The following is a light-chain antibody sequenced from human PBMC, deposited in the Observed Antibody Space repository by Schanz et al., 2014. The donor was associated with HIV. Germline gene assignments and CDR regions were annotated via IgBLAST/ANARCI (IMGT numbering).Light chain of an antibody. CDR1: SSDIGGYKY. Sequence: QSALTQPASVSGSPGQSITISCTGTSSDIGGYKYVSWYQQYPGRAPKLITYDVSDRPSGISNRFSGSKSGNTASLTISGLQAEDEANYFCSSYTSGGTPVVFGGGTKLTVL. CDR2: DVS. V-gene: IGLV2-14*03. CDR3: SSYTSGGTPVV. J-gene: IGLJ2*01.